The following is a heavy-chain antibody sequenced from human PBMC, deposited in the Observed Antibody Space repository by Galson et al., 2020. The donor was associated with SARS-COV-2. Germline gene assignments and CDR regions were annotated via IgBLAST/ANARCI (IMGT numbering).Heavy chain of an antibody. CDR2: IYYSGST. V-gene: IGHV4-59*01. D-gene: IGHD3-10*01. J-gene: IGHJ4*02. CDR3: ARGAGRFDY. Sequence: SETLSLTCTVSGGSISSYYWSWLRQPPGKGLEWNGYIYYSGSTNYNPPLKSRVTISVDTSKNQFSLKLTSVTAADTAVYYCARGAGRFDYWGQGTLVTVFS. CDR1: GGSISSYY.